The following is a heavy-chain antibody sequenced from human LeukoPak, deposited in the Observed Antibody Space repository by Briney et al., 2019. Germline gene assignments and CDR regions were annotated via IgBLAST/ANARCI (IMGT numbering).Heavy chain of an antibody. V-gene: IGHV3-23*01. J-gene: IGHJ4*02. CDR2: ISNSDNST. CDR3: AKGLGVVIDFLVFDN. D-gene: IGHD3-3*01. CDR1: GFSFSIHD. Sequence: GALGLPCAASGFSFSIHDMTWVRQAPGKGLEWVSTISNSDNSTYYADSVKGRFTFSRDNSKNTLYLQMNSLRAEDTAIYYCAKGLGVVIDFLVFDNWGQGTLVTVSS.